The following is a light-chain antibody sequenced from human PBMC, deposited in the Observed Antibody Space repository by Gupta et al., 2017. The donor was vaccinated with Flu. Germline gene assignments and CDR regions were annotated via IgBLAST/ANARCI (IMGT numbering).Light chain of an antibody. J-gene: IGLJ3*02. V-gene: IGLV2-23*01. CDR2: EGN. CDR1: SSDVGSYNL. Sequence: GQSITSSCTGTSSDVGSYNLVSWYQQHPGKAPKLIIYEGNKRPSGVSNRFSGSKSGNTAYLTISGLQAEDEANYYCCSYAVQGVFGGGTKLTV. CDR3: CSYAVQGV.